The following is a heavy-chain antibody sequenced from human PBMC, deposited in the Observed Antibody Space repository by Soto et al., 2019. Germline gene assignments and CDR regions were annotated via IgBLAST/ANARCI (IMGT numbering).Heavy chain of an antibody. J-gene: IGHJ4*02. V-gene: IGHV4-34*01. CDR3: ARLAYYYDSSGYYNFDY. D-gene: IGHD3-22*01. Sequence: PSETLSLTCAVYGGSFSGYYWSWIRQPPGKGLEWIGEINHSVSTNYNPSLKSRVTISIDTSKNQFSLKLSSVTAADTAVYFCARLAYYYDSSGYYNFDYWGQGTLVTVSS. CDR2: INHSVST. CDR1: GGSFSGYY.